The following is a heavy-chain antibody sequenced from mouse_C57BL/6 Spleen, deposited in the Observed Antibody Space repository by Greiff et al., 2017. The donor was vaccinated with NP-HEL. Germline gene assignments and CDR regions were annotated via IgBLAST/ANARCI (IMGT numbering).Heavy chain of an antibody. CDR3: ARIGSSPYYFDY. V-gene: IGHV1-19*01. CDR2: INPYNGGT. J-gene: IGHJ2*01. Sequence: EVQLQQSGPVLVKPGASVKMSCKASGYTFTDYYMNWVKQSHGKSLEWIGGINPYNGGTSYNQKFKGKATLTVDKSSSTAYMELNSLTSEDSAVYYCARIGSSPYYFDYWGQGTTLTVSS. CDR1: GYTFTDYY. D-gene: IGHD1-1*01.